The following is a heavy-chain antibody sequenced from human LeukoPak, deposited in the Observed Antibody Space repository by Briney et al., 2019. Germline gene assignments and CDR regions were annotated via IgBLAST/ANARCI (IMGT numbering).Heavy chain of an antibody. J-gene: IGHJ5*02. CDR3: ARDEKDIVVVPAAMPGFDP. Sequence: ASVKVSCKASGYTFTSYYMHWVRQAPGQGLEWMGWINPNSGGTNYAQNFQGRVTMTRDTSISTAYMELSRLRSDDTAVYYCARDEKDIVVVPAAMPGFDPWGQGTLVTVSS. CDR1: GYTFTSYY. V-gene: IGHV1-2*02. CDR2: INPNSGGT. D-gene: IGHD2-2*01.